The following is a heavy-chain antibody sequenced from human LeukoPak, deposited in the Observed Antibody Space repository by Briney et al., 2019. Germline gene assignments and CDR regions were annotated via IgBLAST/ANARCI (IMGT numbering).Heavy chain of an antibody. CDR1: GVTFSRYS. V-gene: IGHV3-48*04. CDR3: ARDRSLFYGDHGGYYFDY. CDR2: ISSSSSNI. D-gene: IGHD4-17*01. J-gene: IGHJ4*02. Sequence: GGSLRLSCAASGVTFSRYSRKWVRQAPGKGGEGGSYISSSSSNIYYADSVKGRFTISRDNAKNSLYLQMNSLRAEDTAVYYCARDRSLFYGDHGGYYFDYWGQGTLVTVSS.